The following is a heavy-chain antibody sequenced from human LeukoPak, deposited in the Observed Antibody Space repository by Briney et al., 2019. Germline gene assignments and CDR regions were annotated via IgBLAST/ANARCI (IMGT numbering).Heavy chain of an antibody. V-gene: IGHV3-66*01. Sequence: GGSLRLSCAASGFTVSSNYMSWVRQAPGKGLEWVSVIYSGGSTYYADSVKGRFTISRDNSKNTLYLQMNSLRAEDTAVYYCAREGYCSGGTCYYDYDMDVWGQGTTVTVSS. D-gene: IGHD2-15*01. CDR3: AREGYCSGGTCYYDYDMDV. J-gene: IGHJ6*02. CDR1: GFTVSSNY. CDR2: IYSGGST.